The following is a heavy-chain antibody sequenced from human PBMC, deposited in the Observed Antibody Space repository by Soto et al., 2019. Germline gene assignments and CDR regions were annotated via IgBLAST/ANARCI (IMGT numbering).Heavy chain of an antibody. D-gene: IGHD3-22*01. CDR3: ARVDPGQEIVVLTSDY. V-gene: IGHV1-18*01. J-gene: IGHJ4*01. CDR2: IRGFNDDT. CDR1: GYMFSSYG. Sequence: QVQLLQSGAEVKKPGASVKVSCKASGYMFSSYGLTWVRQAPGQGLEWLGWIRGFNDDTNYAQKVQGRVTMTTDTSTNTAYMELRSMRSDDTAVYYCARVDPGQEIVVLTSDYWGQGTLVTVSS.